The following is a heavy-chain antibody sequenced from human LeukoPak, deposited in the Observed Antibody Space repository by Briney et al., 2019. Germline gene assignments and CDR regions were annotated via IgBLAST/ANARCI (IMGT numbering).Heavy chain of an antibody. D-gene: IGHD2-2*01. CDR1: GGSISSSSYY. CDR2: IYYSGST. V-gene: IGHV4-39*01. J-gene: IGHJ5*02. CDR3: ARGLGVVVPAAPVNWFDP. Sequence: KPSETLSLTCTVSGGSISSSSYYWGWIRQPPGKGLEWIGSIYYSGSTYYNPSLKSRVTISVDTSKNQFSLKLSSVTAADTAVYYCARGLGVVVPAAPVNWFDPWGQGTLVTVSS.